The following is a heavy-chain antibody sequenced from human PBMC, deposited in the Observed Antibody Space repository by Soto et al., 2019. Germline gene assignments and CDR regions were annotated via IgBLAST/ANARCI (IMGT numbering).Heavy chain of an antibody. Sequence: QVQLQESGPGLVKPSEPLSLTCTVSGASISSGDSYWSWIRQSPGKGLQLNGYILHSGETYYTPSLESRLSISIDAAKNQLSLNLNSVTAADTAVYFCARSHYVLGAFDCWGPGTGVPVSS. CDR1: GASISSGDSY. V-gene: IGHV4-30-4*08. D-gene: IGHD3-10*02. CDR3: ARSHYVLGAFDC. CDR2: ILHSGET. J-gene: IGHJ3*01.